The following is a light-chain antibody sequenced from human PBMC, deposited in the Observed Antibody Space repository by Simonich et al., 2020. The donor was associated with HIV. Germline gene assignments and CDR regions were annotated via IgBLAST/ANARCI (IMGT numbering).Light chain of an antibody. CDR3: CSYAGSYTWV. CDR1: SSDVGGYNY. CDR2: DVS. J-gene: IGLJ3*02. Sequence: QSALTQPASVSGSPGQSITISCTGTSSDVGGYNYVSWYQQHPGKAPKLMLYDVSKRPSGVPYRFSGSKSGNTASLTISGLQAEDESDYYCCSYAGSYTWVFGGGTKLTVL. V-gene: IGLV2-11*01.